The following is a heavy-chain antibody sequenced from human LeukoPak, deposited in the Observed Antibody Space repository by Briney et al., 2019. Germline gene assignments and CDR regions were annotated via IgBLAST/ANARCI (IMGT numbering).Heavy chain of an antibody. Sequence: PSETLSLTCAVYGGSLSGYYWSWIRQPPGKGLEWIGEINHSGSTNYNPSLKSRVTISVDTSKNRFSLKLSSVTAADTAVYYCASGASGGVVAAFDYWGQGTLVTVSS. V-gene: IGHV4-34*01. D-gene: IGHD2-15*01. CDR2: INHSGST. J-gene: IGHJ4*02. CDR1: GGSLSGYY. CDR3: ASGASGGVVAAFDY.